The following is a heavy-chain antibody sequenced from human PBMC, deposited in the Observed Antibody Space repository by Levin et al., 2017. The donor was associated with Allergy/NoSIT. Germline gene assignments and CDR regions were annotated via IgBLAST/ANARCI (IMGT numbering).Heavy chain of an antibody. V-gene: IGHV3-30*04. CDR1: GFTFRNYA. D-gene: IGHD7-27*01. CDR2: MSYDGSNK. Sequence: GGSLRLSCAASGFTFRNYAMDWVRQAPGKGLEWVAAMSYDGSNKYYADSVRGRFTISRDNSKNTLYVQMNSLRAEDTAVYYCARDQTGDWYFDLWGRGTLVSVSS. CDR3: ARDQTGDWYFDL. J-gene: IGHJ2*01.